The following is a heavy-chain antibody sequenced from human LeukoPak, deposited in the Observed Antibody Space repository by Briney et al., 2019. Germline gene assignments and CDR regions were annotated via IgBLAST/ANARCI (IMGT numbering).Heavy chain of an antibody. V-gene: IGHV3-23*01. Sequence: GGSLRFSCVVSGISLSNYAMTWVRQAPGKGLEWVSYISERGGSTTYADSVKGRFTISRDTSLNTLYLQMNNLRAEDTAVYFCAKRGVVIRGILVIGYHQEAYHYDFWGQGVLVTVSS. CDR2: ISERGGST. J-gene: IGHJ4*02. CDR3: AKRGVVIRGILVIGYHQEAYHYDF. D-gene: IGHD3-10*01. CDR1: GISLSNYA.